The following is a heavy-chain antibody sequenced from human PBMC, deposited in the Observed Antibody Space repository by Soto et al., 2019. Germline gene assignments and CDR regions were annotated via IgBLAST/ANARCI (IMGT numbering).Heavy chain of an antibody. CDR3: AKEEAFSSGWATIDY. CDR1: GFTFSSYA. Sequence: EVQLLESGGGLVQPGGSLRLSGAASGFTFSSYAMTWVRQAPGKGLEWVSAISGSGISTYYADSVKGRFTISRDNSKNTLYLQMNSLRAEDTAVYYCAKEEAFSSGWATIDYWGQGTLVTVSS. V-gene: IGHV3-23*01. D-gene: IGHD6-19*01. J-gene: IGHJ4*02. CDR2: ISGSGIST.